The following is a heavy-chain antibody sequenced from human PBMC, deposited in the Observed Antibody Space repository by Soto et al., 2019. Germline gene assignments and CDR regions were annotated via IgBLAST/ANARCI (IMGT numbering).Heavy chain of an antibody. CDR2: IYYSGST. CDR1: GASISSYY. V-gene: IGHV4-59*01. Sequence: QVQLQELGPGLVKPSETLSLTCTVSGASISSYYWSWIRQPPGKGLEWIGCIYYSGSTNYNPSLKSRVTISVDTSKNQCSLKLSSVTAADTAVYYCASVGGNYSGYYYAMDVWGQGTTVTVSS. D-gene: IGHD1-26*01. J-gene: IGHJ6*02. CDR3: ASVGGNYSGYYYAMDV.